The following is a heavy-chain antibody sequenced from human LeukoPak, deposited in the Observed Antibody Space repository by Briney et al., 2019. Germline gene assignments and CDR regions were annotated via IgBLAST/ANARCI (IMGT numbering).Heavy chain of an antibody. J-gene: IGHJ4*02. CDR3: SRWAQFIVVVVAAPGYHFYY. Sequence: PSETLSLTCAVYGGSFSGYYWSWIRQPPGKGLEWIGEINHSGSTNYNPSLKSRVTISVDTSKNQFSLKLSSVTAADTAVYYCSRWAQFIVVVVAAPGYHFYYWGQGTLV. V-gene: IGHV4-34*01. CDR1: GGSFSGYY. CDR2: INHSGST. D-gene: IGHD2-15*01.